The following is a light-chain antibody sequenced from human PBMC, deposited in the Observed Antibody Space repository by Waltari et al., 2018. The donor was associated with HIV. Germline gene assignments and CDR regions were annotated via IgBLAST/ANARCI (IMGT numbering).Light chain of an antibody. J-gene: IGLJ2*01. Sequence: QSVLTQPPSASGTPGQRVTISCSGSGSNIGSNYVYWYQHLPGTAPKLLIYRNNQRPSGVPDRFSGSKSGTSASLAISGLRSEDEADYYCGAWDDSRPGVFGGGTKLTVL. V-gene: IGLV1-47*01. CDR3: GAWDDSRPGV. CDR2: RNN. CDR1: GSNIGSNY.